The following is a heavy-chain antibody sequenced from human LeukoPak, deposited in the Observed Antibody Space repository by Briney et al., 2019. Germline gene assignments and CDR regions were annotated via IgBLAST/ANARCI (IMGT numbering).Heavy chain of an antibody. CDR3: ARLRVVVVPDAFDI. CDR1: GGSISSYY. CDR2: IYTSGST. J-gene: IGHJ3*02. Sequence: PSETLSLTCTVSGGSISSYYWSWIRQPAGKGLEWIGRIYTSGSTNCNPSLKSRVTMSVDTSKNQFSLKLSSVTAADTAVYYCARLRVVVVPDAFDIWGQGTMVTVSS. V-gene: IGHV4-4*07. D-gene: IGHD3-22*01.